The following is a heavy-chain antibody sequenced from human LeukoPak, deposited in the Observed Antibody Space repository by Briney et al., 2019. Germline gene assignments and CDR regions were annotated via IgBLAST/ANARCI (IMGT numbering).Heavy chain of an antibody. J-gene: IGHJ4*01. V-gene: IGHV1-46*01. CDR3: VGEKDGGTYDY. CDR2: FKPNTRSA. D-gene: IGHD3-16*01. CDR1: GYTFTSYY. Sequence: ASVKVSCKASGYTFTSYYVHWVRQAPGQGLEWLGTFKPNTRSAHPGLGFRDRVSMTGDMTTSTVFIELNSLRSEDTAVYYRVGEKDGGTYDYWGQGTLVTVST.